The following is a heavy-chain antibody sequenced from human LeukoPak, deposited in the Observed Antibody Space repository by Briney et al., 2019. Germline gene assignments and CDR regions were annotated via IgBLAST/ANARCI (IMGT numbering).Heavy chain of an antibody. CDR2: IYPGDSDT. CDR3: ARGLLDCSGGSCYPGYFDY. D-gene: IGHD2-15*01. Sequence: GESLKISRKGSGYSFTSYWIGWVRQMPGKGLEWMGIIYPGDSDTRYSPSFQGQVTISADKSISTAYLQWSSLKASDTAMYYCARGLLDCSGGSCYPGYFDYWGQGTLVTVSS. CDR1: GYSFTSYW. V-gene: IGHV5-51*01. J-gene: IGHJ4*02.